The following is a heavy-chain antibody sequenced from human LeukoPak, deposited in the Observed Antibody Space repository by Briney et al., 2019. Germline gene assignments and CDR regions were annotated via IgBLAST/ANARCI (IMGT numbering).Heavy chain of an antibody. D-gene: IGHD3-22*01. V-gene: IGHV4-61*02. CDR3: ARGRDSRGYQFMGFDS. Sequence: SQTLSLTCTVSGGSISSGNYYWSWIRQPAGKGLEWIGRIWADGAPTYRPSLKSRVTISVDTSKNQFSLRLSSVTAADTAVYYCARGRDSRGYQFMGFDSWGQGALVTVSS. CDR2: IWADGAP. J-gene: IGHJ4*02. CDR1: GGSISSGNYY.